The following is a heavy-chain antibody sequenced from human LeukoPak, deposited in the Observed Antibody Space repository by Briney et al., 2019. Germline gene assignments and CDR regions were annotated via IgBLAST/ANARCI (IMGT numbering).Heavy chain of an antibody. D-gene: IGHD3-22*01. CDR3: ARGHYYDSSGYYLPFEY. CDR2: IYYSGSA. V-gene: IGHV4-39*01. Sequence: PSETLSLTCTVSGGSSSSSSYYWGWIRQPPGEGLEWIGSIYYSGSAYYNPSLKSRVTISVDTSKNQFSLKLSSVTAADTAVYYCARGHYYDSSGYYLPFEYWGQGTLVTVSS. CDR1: GGSSSSSSYY. J-gene: IGHJ4*02.